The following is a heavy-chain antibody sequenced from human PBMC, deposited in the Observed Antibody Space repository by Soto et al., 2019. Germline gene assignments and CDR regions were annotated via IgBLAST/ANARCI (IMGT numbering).Heavy chain of an antibody. J-gene: IGHJ4*02. CDR3: AIAVVGQFDY. CDR1: GFTFSDSS. D-gene: IGHD6-19*01. CDR2: INNKANNSAT. V-gene: IGHV3-73*01. Sequence: EVPVVESGGGLVQPGGSLKLSCTASGFTFSDSSMHWVRQAPGKGLEWVGRINNKANNSATTYAASVQGRFTISRDDSTKSAYLQMNSLKTEDTAMYYCAIAVVGQFDYWGQGTLVTVSS.